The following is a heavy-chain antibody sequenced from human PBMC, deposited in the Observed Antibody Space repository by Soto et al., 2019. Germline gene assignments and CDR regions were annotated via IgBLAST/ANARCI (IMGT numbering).Heavy chain of an antibody. CDR2: ISSSGSTT. J-gene: IGHJ3*02. CDR1: RFTFSNYE. D-gene: IGHD3-10*01. Sequence: EAQLVESGGGLVLPGGSLRLSCAASRFTFSNYEMNWVRQAPGKGLEWVSYISSSGSTTFYAESLKGRFTISRDNAKNALDLQMNSLRAEDTAVYYCATRSGGGGAFDIWGQGTMVTVSS. V-gene: IGHV3-48*03. CDR3: ATRSGGGGAFDI.